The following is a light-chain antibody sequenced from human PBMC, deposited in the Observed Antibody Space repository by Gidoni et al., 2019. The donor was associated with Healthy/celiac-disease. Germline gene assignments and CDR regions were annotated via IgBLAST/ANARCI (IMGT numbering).Light chain of an antibody. CDR2: DNN. J-gene: IGLJ2*01. V-gene: IGLV1-51*01. CDR1: RSNIGTNY. Sequence: SVFTQPPSVSAAPGHKVTIPCSVSRSNIGTNYVSWYQQLPGTAPKLLIYDNNKRPSGIPDRFSGSKSGTSATLSITGLQTGDEADYYCGTWDSSLSAVVFGGGTKLTVL. CDR3: GTWDSSLSAVV.